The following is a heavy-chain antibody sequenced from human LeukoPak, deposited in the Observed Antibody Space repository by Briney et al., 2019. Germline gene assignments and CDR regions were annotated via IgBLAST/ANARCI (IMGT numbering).Heavy chain of an antibody. D-gene: IGHD2-15*01. Sequence: GASVKVSCKASGYTFTSYDINWVRQATGQGLEWMGWMNPNSGNTGYAQKFQGRVTMTRNTSISTAYMELSSLRSEDTAVYYCARPLQDIVVVVAATFDAFDIWGQGTMVTASS. V-gene: IGHV1-8*01. CDR2: MNPNSGNT. CDR1: GYTFTSYD. J-gene: IGHJ3*02. CDR3: ARPLQDIVVVVAATFDAFDI.